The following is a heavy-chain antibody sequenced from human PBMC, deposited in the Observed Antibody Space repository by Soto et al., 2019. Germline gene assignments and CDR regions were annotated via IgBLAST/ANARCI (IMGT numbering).Heavy chain of an antibody. V-gene: IGHV3-23*04. J-gene: IGHJ4*02. D-gene: IGHD2-21*01. CDR3: AKAFCDAATCFPCES. CDR1: GFTFNDYA. Sequence: EVHLVQSGGGLVQPGDSLSLSCVAYGFTFNDYAMHWVRQTPGKGLEWVAAISNRGSSAYYADSVKGRFTISRDKSTKTLSLHMHTLRVEDTAVYFCAKAFCDAATCFPCESWGQGTPVAVSP. CDR2: ISNRGSSA.